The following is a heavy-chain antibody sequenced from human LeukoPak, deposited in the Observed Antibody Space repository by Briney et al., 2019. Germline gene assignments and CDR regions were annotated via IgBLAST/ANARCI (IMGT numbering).Heavy chain of an antibody. CDR1: GFTSSSYS. V-gene: IGHV3-21*01. D-gene: IGHD3-22*01. J-gene: IGHJ4*02. Sequence: GGSLRLSCAASGFTSSSYSMNWVRQAPGKGLEWVSSISSSSSYIYYAGSVKGRFTISRDNAKDSLYLQMNSLRAEDTAVYYCARAHNHYYYDSSGYSFDYWGQGTLVTVSS. CDR2: ISSSSSYI. CDR3: ARAHNHYYYDSSGYSFDY.